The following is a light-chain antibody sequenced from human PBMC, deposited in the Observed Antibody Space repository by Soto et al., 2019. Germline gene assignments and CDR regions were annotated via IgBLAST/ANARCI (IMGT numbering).Light chain of an antibody. CDR3: CSSAPESTYV. J-gene: IGLJ1*01. Sequence: QSALAQPASVSGSPGQSITISCTGTSSDVGAYNSVSWYQQHPHKAPQVIIYKGTQRPSGVSNRFSGSTSGNAASLTISGLQADDEADYFCCSSAPESTYVFGNETKVTVL. CDR1: SSDVGAYNS. V-gene: IGLV2-23*01. CDR2: KGT.